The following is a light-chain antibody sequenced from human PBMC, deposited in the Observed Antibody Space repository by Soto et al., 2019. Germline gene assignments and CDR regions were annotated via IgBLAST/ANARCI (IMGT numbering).Light chain of an antibody. V-gene: IGLV1-44*01. CDR3: SAWDDSLYLV. CDR2: SND. J-gene: IGLJ3*02. Sequence: QSVLTQPPSASGTPGQTITISCSGSNSNIGSHTVNWYQHLPGTAPKLLIYSNDQRPSGVPDRFSGSKSGTSASLAIYGLQSEDEADYYCSAWDDSLYLVFGEGTQLTVL. CDR1: NSNIGSHT.